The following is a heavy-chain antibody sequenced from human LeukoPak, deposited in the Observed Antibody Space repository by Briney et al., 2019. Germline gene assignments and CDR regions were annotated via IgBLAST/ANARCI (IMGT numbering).Heavy chain of an antibody. V-gene: IGHV1-2*02. D-gene: IGHD6-13*01. Sequence: GASVKVSCKASGYIFTGYYMHWVRHAPGQGLEWMGWINPNSGGTNYAQKFQGRVTMTRDTSISTAYMELSRLRSDDTAVYYCARDRTGRSFGGIAATLGYWGQGTLVTVSS. CDR2: INPNSGGT. J-gene: IGHJ4*02. CDR3: ARDRTGRSFGGIAATLGY. CDR1: GYIFTGYY.